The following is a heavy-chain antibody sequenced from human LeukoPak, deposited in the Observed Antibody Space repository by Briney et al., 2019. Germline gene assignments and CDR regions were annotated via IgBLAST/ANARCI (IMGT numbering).Heavy chain of an antibody. J-gene: IGHJ4*02. CDR1: GFTFSSYW. CDR2: IKQDGSQK. Sequence: PGGSLRLSCADSGFTFSSYWMSWVRQAPGKGLELVANIKQDGSQKYYVASVKGPFTISRDNSKNSLYLQMNSLRADDTAVYYCARNQRRLDYWGQGTLVTVSS. CDR3: ARNQRRLDY. D-gene: IGHD1-14*01. V-gene: IGHV3-7*01.